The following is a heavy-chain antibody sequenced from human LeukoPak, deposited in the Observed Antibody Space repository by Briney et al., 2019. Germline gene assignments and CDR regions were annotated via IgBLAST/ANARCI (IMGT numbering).Heavy chain of an antibody. D-gene: IGHD3-22*01. CDR3: TTGYHYDSSGYLY. J-gene: IGHJ4*02. CDR2: IKSKTDGGTT. Sequence: GGSLRLSCAASGFTFSNAWMSWVRQAPGKGLEWVGRIKSKTDGGTTDYAAPVKGRFTISRDDSKNTLYLQMNSLKTEDTAVYYCTTGYHYDSSGYLYWGQGTLVTVSS. CDR1: GFTFSNAW. V-gene: IGHV3-15*01.